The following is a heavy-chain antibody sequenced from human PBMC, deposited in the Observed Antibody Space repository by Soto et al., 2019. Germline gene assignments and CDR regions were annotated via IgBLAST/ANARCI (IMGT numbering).Heavy chain of an antibody. CDR2: IYYSGST. V-gene: IGHV4-59*08. CDR1: GGSISSYY. Sequence: QVQLQESGPGLVKPSETLSLTCTVSGGSISSYYWSWIRQPPGKGLEWIGYIYYSGSTNYNPSLKSRVTISVDTSKNQFSLKLGSVTAADTAVYYCARQSGSYYRMYNWFDPWGQGTLVTVSS. J-gene: IGHJ5*02. CDR3: ARQSGSYYRMYNWFDP. D-gene: IGHD3-10*01.